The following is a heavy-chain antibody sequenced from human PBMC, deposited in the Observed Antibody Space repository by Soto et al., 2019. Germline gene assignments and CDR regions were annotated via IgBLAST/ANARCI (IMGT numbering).Heavy chain of an antibody. CDR3: ARQGFGELHGLVDV. J-gene: IGHJ6*02. CDR2: LYNTGST. Sequence: SETLSLTCTVSGGSSSRYYWSWIRQSPGKGLEWIGYLYNTGSTIYNPSLKSRVAISLDTAKNQFSLNLSSVTAADTALYYCARQGFGELHGLVDVWGQGTTVTVSS. CDR1: GGSSSRYY. D-gene: IGHD3-10*01. V-gene: IGHV4-59*08.